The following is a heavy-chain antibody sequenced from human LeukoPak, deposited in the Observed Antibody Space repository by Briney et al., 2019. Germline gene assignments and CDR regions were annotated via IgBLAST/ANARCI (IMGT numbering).Heavy chain of an antibody. Sequence: SVKVSCKASGGTFSSYAISWVRQAPGQGLEWMGRIIPISGAANYAQKFQGRVTITTDESTSTAYMELSSLRSEDTAVYYCARSKRGDGYNNYTPHYFDYWGQGTLVTVSS. CDR1: GGTFSSYA. CDR2: IIPISGAA. D-gene: IGHD5-24*01. CDR3: ARSKRGDGYNNYTPHYFDY. J-gene: IGHJ4*02. V-gene: IGHV1-69*05.